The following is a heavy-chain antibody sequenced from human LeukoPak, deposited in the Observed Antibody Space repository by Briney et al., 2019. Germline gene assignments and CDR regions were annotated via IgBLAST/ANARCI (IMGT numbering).Heavy chain of an antibody. CDR2: IKHDGSET. J-gene: IGHJ4*02. Sequence: GGALRLSCAASGFTFSDYWMLWVRQAPGKGPEWVAIIKHDGSETHYVDSVKGRFTISRDNAETALYLHMNSLRVHDTAVYYCVRGSAWAGDWWGQGTLVTVSP. D-gene: IGHD1-26*01. CDR1: GFTFSDYW. V-gene: IGHV3-7*03. CDR3: VRGSAWAGDW.